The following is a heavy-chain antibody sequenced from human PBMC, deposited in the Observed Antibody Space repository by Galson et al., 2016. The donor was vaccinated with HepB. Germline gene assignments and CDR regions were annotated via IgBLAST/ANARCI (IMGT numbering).Heavy chain of an antibody. V-gene: IGHV5-10-1*01. CDR2: IDPDDSNT. CDR3: ARHEGWFDP. Sequence: QSGAEVKKPGESLRISCKASGYRFTTSWISWLRQMPRKGLEWMGRIDPDDSNTNYSPAFQGHVIISADNSIGTAYLQWRSLKASDTAIYYCARHEGWFDPWGQGTLVTVSS. CDR1: GYRFTTSW. J-gene: IGHJ5*02.